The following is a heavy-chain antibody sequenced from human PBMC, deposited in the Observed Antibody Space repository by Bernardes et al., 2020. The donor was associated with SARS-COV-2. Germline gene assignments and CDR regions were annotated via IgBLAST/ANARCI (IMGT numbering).Heavy chain of an antibody. V-gene: IGHV4-59*01. Sequence: EPLSLTYTVSVVSINPYYWSWIRPPPGKGLEWIGYIYDSETTKYSPSLKSRVTISVDTSKNQFSLKLSSMTAADTAIYYCARGYCRDGKCYSGPEYWGQGTPVTVSS. J-gene: IGHJ4*02. CDR3: ARGYCRDGKCYSGPEY. D-gene: IGHD2-15*01. CDR1: VVSINPYY. CDR2: IYDSETT.